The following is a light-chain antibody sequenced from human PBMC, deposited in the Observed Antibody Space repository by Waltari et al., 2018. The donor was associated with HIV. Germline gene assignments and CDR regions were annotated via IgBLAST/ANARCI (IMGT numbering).Light chain of an antibody. V-gene: IGLV3-1*01. J-gene: IGLJ2*01. CDR3: QAWDSSNVV. CDR2: QDT. CDR1: RLGSKF. Sequence: SYELTQPPSVSVSPGQTATITCSGARLGSKFVCWFQQKAAQSPMLVIYQDTERPSGIPARFSGSNSGNTATLTISGGQPMDEGDYYCQAWDSSNVVFGGGTKLTVL.